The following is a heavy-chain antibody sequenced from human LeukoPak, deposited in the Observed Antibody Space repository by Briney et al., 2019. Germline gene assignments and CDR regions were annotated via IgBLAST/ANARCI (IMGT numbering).Heavy chain of an antibody. CDR1: GGSIRSSNYY. D-gene: IGHD1-26*01. J-gene: IGHJ4*02. V-gene: IGHV4-39*01. CDR3: ARLGAAGNFMRPYDC. Sequence: SETLSLTCTVSGGSIRSSNYYWGWIRQHPGKGLEYIGSIYYTGSAYYNPSLQSRVTISVDTSRNQFSLKVSSVTAADTAVYYCARLGAAGNFMRPYDCWGEGTLVTVSS. CDR2: IYYTGSA.